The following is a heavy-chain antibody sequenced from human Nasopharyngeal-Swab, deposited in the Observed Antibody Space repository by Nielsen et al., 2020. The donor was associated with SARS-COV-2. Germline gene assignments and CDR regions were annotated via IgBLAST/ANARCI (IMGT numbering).Heavy chain of an antibody. CDR1: GYTFTSYG. J-gene: IGHJ6*02. V-gene: IGHV1-18*01. CDR3: ARDLVDGDYAHYYYYGMDV. D-gene: IGHD4-17*01. CDR2: ISAYNGNT. Sequence: ASVKVSCKASGYTFTSYGISWVQQAPGQGLEWMGWISAYNGNTNYAQKLQGRVTMTTDTSTSTAYMELRSLRSDDTAVYYCARDLVDGDYAHYYYYGMDVWGQGTTVTVSS.